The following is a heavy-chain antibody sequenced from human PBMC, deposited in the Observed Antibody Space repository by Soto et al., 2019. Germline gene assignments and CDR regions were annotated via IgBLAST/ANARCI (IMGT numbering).Heavy chain of an antibody. J-gene: IGHJ6*02. CDR3: ARIGETGYYYYYGMDV. CDR2: IFSNDEK. CDR1: GFSLSNARMG. Sequence: SGPTLVNPTETLTLTCTVSGFSLSNARMGVSWIRQPPGKALEWLAHIFSNDEKSYSTSLKSRLTISKDTSKSQVVLTMTNMDPVDTATYYCARIGETGYYYYYGMDVWGQGTTVTVS. V-gene: IGHV2-26*01. D-gene: IGHD3-10*01.